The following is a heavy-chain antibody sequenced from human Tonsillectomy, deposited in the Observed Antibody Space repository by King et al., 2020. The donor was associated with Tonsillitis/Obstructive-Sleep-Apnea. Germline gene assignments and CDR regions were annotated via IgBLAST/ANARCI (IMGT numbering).Heavy chain of an antibody. CDR3: ASDPGLSSSSMLFDS. CDR1: GYIFTSYG. V-gene: IGHV1-18*01. J-gene: IGHJ4*02. Sequence: VQLVESGAEVKKPGASVKVSCKASGYIFTSYGISWVRQAPGQGLEWMGWISAYNGNTNYVQMFQGRLTMTTDTSTGTAYMELRSLRSDDTAVYYCASDPGLSSSSMLFDSWGQGTLVTVSS. CDR2: ISAYNGNT. D-gene: IGHD2/OR15-2a*01.